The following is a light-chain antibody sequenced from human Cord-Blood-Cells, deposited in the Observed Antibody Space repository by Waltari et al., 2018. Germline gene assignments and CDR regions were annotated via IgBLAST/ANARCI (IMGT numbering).Light chain of an antibody. Sequence: SYELTQPPSVSVSPAQTASITCSGDNLGDKYACWYQQKPGQSPVQVIYQDSKRPSGIPERFSGSNSGNTATLTISGTQAMDEADYYCQAWDSSTAVFGGGTKLTVL. CDR2: QDS. V-gene: IGLV3-1*01. CDR3: QAWDSSTAV. CDR1: NLGDKY. J-gene: IGLJ2*01.